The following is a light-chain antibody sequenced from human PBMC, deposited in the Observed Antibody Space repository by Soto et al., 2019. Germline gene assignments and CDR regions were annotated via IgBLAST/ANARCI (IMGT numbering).Light chain of an antibody. J-gene: IGLJ3*02. V-gene: IGLV2-8*01. CDR1: SSDVGAYKY. CDR3: TSYVGNDIWV. Sequence: QSALTQPPSASGSPGQSVTISCTGTSSDVGAYKYVSWYQQYPGNAPKLMIYEVTKRSSGVPDRFSGSKSGNTASLTVSGLQAEDEADYYCTSYVGNDIWVFGGGTKLTVL. CDR2: EVT.